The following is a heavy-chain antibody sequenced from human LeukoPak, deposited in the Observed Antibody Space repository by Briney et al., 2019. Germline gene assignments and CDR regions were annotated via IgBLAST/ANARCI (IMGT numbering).Heavy chain of an antibody. V-gene: IGHV1-2*06. J-gene: IGHJ4*02. CDR3: ASVMLVSKYSYGHGTIDN. CDR1: GYTFTGYY. CDR2: INPNSGGT. Sequence: ASVKVSCKASGYTFTGYYMHWVRQAAGQGGEWMGRINPNSGGTNYAQKFQGRVIMTRAPSISTAYMELSRLRSDDAAVYNCASVMLVSKYSYGHGTIDNWGQASLVAVSS. D-gene: IGHD5-18*01.